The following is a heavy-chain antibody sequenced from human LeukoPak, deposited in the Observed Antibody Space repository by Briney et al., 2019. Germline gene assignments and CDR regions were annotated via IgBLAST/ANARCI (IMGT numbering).Heavy chain of an antibody. D-gene: IGHD2-2*01. J-gene: IGHJ4*02. CDR2: IYSSGST. V-gene: IGHV4-4*08. CDR3: ARSSRSWSTFDN. Sequence: SETLSLTCTVSGGSISSYYWSWIRQPPGKGLEWIGSIYSSGSTYYNASLQSRVTISIETSKNQISLRLNSVTAADTAVYYCARSSRSWSTFDNWGQGTLVTVSS. CDR1: GGSISSYY.